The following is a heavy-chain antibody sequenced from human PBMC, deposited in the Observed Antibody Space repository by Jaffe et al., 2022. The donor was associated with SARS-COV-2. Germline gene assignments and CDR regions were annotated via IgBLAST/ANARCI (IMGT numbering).Heavy chain of an antibody. CDR2: INPSGDTT. J-gene: IGHJ4*02. CDR1: GYTFTSYY. D-gene: IGHD3-10*01. V-gene: IGHV1-46*04. Sequence: QVHLVQSGAEVKKPGASVKVSCKASGYTFTSYYIHWVRQAPGQGLQWMGIINPSGDTTNYAQKLQGRVTMTRDTSTSTVYMELSSLRSEDTAVYYCASGYYDSGSSVALWGQGTLVTVSS. CDR3: ASGYYDSGSSVAL.